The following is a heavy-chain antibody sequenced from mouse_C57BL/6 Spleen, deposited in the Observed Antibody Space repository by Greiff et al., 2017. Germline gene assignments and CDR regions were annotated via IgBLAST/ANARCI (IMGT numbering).Heavy chain of an antibody. J-gene: IGHJ4*01. V-gene: IGHV1-81*01. CDR1: GYTFTSYG. Sequence: QVQLKESGAELARPGASVKLSCKASGYTFTSYGISWVKQRTGQGLEWIGEIYPRSGNTYYNEKFKGKATLTADKSSSKAYMELRSLTSEDSAVYFCARQVYPSMDYWGQGTSVTVSS. CDR2: IYPRSGNT. CDR3: ARQVYPSMDY. D-gene: IGHD2-1*01.